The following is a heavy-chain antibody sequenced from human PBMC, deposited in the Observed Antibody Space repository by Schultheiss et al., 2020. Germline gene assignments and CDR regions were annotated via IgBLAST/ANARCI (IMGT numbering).Heavy chain of an antibody. D-gene: IGHD3-22*01. CDR1: GFTFSSYS. CDR2: ISSSSTYI. CDR3: ARVHKDSSGYDNWFDP. J-gene: IGHJ5*02. V-gene: IGHV3-21*01. Sequence: GGSLRLSCAASGFTFSSYSMNWVRQAPGKRLEWVASISSSSTYIYYADSVKGRFTISRDNAKNSLYLQMSTLRAEDTAVYYCARVHKDSSGYDNWFDPWGKGKLVTVAS.